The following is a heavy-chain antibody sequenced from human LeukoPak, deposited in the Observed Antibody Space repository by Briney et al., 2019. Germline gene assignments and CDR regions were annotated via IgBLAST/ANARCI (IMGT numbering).Heavy chain of an antibody. Sequence: GGSLRLSCAASGFTFSSYSMNWVRQAPGKGLEWVSSISSSSSYIYYADSVKGRFTISRDNAKNSLYLQMNSLRAEDTAVYYCARGSGTAAVGDAFDIWGQGTMVTVSS. CDR3: ARGSGTAAVGDAFDI. CDR1: GFTFSSYS. CDR2: ISSSSSYI. J-gene: IGHJ3*02. D-gene: IGHD6-13*01. V-gene: IGHV3-21*01.